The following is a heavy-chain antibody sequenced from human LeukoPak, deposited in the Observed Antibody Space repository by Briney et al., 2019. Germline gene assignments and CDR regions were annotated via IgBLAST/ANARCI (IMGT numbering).Heavy chain of an antibody. D-gene: IGHD6-13*01. V-gene: IGHV1-3*01. CDR3: ARGDSSSWYAGDWFAP. J-gene: IGHJ5*02. Sequence: ASVKVSCKASGYTFASYTIHWVRQAPGQMLEWMGWINAGNGNTKYSQKFQGRVTITRDTSASTAYMELNSLRSEDTAVYYCARGDSSSWYAGDWFAPWGQGTLVTVSS. CDR1: GYTFASYT. CDR2: INAGNGNT.